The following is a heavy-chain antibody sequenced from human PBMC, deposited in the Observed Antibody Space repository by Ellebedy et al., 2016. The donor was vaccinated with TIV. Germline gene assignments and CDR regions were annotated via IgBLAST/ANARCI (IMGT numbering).Heavy chain of an antibody. CDR1: EFAFETDW. Sequence: GESLKISCAASEFAFETDWMTWVRQAPGKGLEWVANINQDGSDKSYVDSVKGRFSISRDNAKTSLYLQMNSLRAEDKAVYYCARGGATSSRYWRNWGQGALVTVSS. J-gene: IGHJ4*02. CDR3: ARGGATSSRYWRN. V-gene: IGHV3-7*01. CDR2: INQDGSDK. D-gene: IGHD2-2*01.